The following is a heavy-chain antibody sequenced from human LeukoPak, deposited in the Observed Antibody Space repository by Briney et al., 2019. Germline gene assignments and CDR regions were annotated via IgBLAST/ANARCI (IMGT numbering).Heavy chain of an antibody. V-gene: IGHV3-20*04. Sequence: PGGSLRLSCAASGFTFDDYGMSWVRQAPGRGLEWVSGINWNGGSTGYADSVKGRFTISRDNAKNSLYLQMNSLRAEDTAVYYCARALVGATGVAFDIWGQGTMVTVSS. CDR3: ARALVGATGVAFDI. CDR1: GFTFDDYG. CDR2: INWNGGST. D-gene: IGHD1-26*01. J-gene: IGHJ3*02.